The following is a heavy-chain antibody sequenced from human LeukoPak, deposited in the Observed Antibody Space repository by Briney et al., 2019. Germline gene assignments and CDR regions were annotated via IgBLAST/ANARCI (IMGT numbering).Heavy chain of an antibody. CDR1: GFIASSNY. J-gene: IGHJ4*02. V-gene: IGHV3-53*01. D-gene: IGHD1/OR15-1a*01. CDR3: ATGGRSGVALEQ. CDR2: IYSGGTT. Sequence: PGGSLRLSCVVSGFIASSNYMSWVRQAPGKGLEWISLIYSGGTTYYADSVMGRFTISRDNSKTTLFLQMNSLKAEDTAAYYCATGGRSGVALEQWGQGTLVTVSS.